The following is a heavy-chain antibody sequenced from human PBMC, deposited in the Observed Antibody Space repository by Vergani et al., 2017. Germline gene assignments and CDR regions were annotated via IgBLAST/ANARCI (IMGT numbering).Heavy chain of an antibody. V-gene: IGHV3-11*06. J-gene: IGHJ4*02. D-gene: IGHD6-6*01. CDR3: ARDLREHIAARPVFDY. CDR2: ISSSSSYT. CDR1: GFTFSDYY. Sequence: QVQLVESGGGLVKPGGSLRLSCAASGFTFSDYYMSWIRQAPGKGLEWVSYISSSSSYTNYADSVKGRFTISRDNAKNSLYLQMNSLRAEDTAVYYCARDLREHIAARPVFDYWGQGTLVTVSS.